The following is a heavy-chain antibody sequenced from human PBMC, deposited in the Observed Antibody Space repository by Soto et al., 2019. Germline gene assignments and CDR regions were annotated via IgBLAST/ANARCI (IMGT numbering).Heavy chain of an antibody. D-gene: IGHD3-3*01. V-gene: IGHV3-30*18. Sequence: GGSLRLSCAGSGFTLSSYGMHWVRQAPGKGLEWVAVISYDGSNKYYADSVKGRFTISRDNSKNTLYLQMNSLRAEDTAVYYCAKAIFGVVNYGMDVWGQGTTVTVSS. CDR3: AKAIFGVVNYGMDV. J-gene: IGHJ6*02. CDR2: ISYDGSNK. CDR1: GFTLSSYG.